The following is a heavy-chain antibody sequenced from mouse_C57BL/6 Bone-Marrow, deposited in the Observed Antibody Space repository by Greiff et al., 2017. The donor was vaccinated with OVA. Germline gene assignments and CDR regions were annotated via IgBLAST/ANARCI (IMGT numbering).Heavy chain of an antibody. Sequence: EVQLQQSGPELVKPGASVKISCKASGYSFTGYYMNWVKQSPEKSLEWIGEINPSTGGTTYNQKFKAKATLTVDKSSSTAYMQLKSLTSEDSAVYYCAREDHYYGSSPWFAYWGQGTLVTVSA. CDR2: INPSTGGT. CDR1: GYSFTGYY. CDR3: AREDHYYGSSPWFAY. J-gene: IGHJ3*01. V-gene: IGHV1-42*01. D-gene: IGHD1-1*01.